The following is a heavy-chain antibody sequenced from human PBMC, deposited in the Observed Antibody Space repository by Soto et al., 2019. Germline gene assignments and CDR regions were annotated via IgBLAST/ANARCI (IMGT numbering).Heavy chain of an antibody. CDR3: ARDTIAVAGNYYYYGMDV. CDR2: ISGSGGST. J-gene: IGHJ6*02. Sequence: GGSLRLSCAASGFTFSSYAMSWVRQAPGKGLEWVSAISGSGGSTYYADSVKGRFTISRDSAKNSLYLQMNSLRDEDTAVYYCARDTIAVAGNYYYYGMDVWGQGTTVTVSS. V-gene: IGHV3-23*01. CDR1: GFTFSSYA. D-gene: IGHD6-19*01.